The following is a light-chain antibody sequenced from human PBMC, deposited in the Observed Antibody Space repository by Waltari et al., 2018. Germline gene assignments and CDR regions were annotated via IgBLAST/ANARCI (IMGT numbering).Light chain of an antibody. V-gene: IGLV2-23*02. J-gene: IGLJ2*01. CDR3: CSYAGSHVV. CDR1: SSELGRYNL. CDR2: DVT. Sequence: QSALTQPASVSGSPGQSITISCTRTSSELGRYNLVSWYQHHPGKAPKFLIYDVTKRPSGVSDRFSGSKSGNTASLTISGLQTEDEADYYCCSYAGSHVVFGGGTKLTVL.